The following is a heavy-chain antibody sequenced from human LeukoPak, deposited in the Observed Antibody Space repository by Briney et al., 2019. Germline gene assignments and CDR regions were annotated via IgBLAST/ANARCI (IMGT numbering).Heavy chain of an antibody. Sequence: PGGSLRLSCAASGFTFSSYAMSWVRQAPGKGLEWVSAISGSGGSTYYADSVKGRFTISRDNSKNTLYLQMNRLRAEDTAVYYCAKNSDSSGYSIVHYWGQGTLVTVSS. CDR3: AKNSDSSGYSIVHY. V-gene: IGHV3-23*01. J-gene: IGHJ4*02. D-gene: IGHD3-22*01. CDR2: ISGSGGST. CDR1: GFTFSSYA.